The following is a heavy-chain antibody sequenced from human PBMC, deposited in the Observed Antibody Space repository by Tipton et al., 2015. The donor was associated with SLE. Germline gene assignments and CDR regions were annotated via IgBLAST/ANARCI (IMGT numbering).Heavy chain of an antibody. CDR2: IYYTGTTT. D-gene: IGHD5-18*01. V-gene: IGHV4-39*07. J-gene: IGHJ5*02. Sequence: TLSLTCTVSGGSVSSSSKYWVWIRQPPGKGLEWIGSIYYTGTTTYYNSFLKRRVTMSVDTYKNQFSLRLTSVIAADTAVYYCARLPGYSYGLNWFAPWGQGTLISVSS. CDR1: GGSVSSSSKY. CDR3: ARLPGYSYGLNWFAP.